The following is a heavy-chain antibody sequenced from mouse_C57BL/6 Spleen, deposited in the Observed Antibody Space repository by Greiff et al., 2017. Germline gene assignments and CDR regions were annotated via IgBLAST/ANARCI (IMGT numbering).Heavy chain of an antibody. CDR3: ARGYYYGSNPWFAY. CDR2: IDPNSGGT. J-gene: IGHJ3*01. V-gene: IGHV1-72*01. D-gene: IGHD1-1*01. Sequence: QVHVKQPGAELVKPGASVKLSCKASGYTFTSYWMHWVKQRPGRGLEWIGRIDPNSGGTKYNEKFKSKATLTVDKPSSTAYMQLSSLTSEDSAVYYCARGYYYGSNPWFAYWGQGTLVTVSA. CDR1: GYTFTSYW.